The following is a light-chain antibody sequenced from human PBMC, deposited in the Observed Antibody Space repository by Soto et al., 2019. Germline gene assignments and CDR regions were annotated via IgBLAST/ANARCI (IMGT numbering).Light chain of an antibody. CDR2: GAS. CDR1: QSVSSY. Sequence: EVVMMQFPGTLSLSPGERATLSCRASQSVSSYLAWYQQKPGQAPRLLIYGASSRATGIPDRFSGSGSGTDCTLSISRLEPEDVAVYYCQQYGDSSVTFGGGTAVEIK. J-gene: IGKJ4*01. V-gene: IGKV3-20*01. CDR3: QQYGDSSVT.